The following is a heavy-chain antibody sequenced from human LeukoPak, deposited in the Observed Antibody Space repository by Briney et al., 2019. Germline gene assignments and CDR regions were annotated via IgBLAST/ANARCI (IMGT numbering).Heavy chain of an antibody. CDR3: ARFNYYDCPDI. Sequence: GGSLRLSCAASGFTVSSNYMSWVRQAPGKGLEWVSVIYSGGSTYYADSVKGRFTISRDNSKNTLYLQMNSLRAEDTAVYYRARFNYYDCPDIWGQGTMVTVSS. CDR1: GFTVSSNY. CDR2: IYSGGST. D-gene: IGHD3-22*01. V-gene: IGHV3-53*01. J-gene: IGHJ3*02.